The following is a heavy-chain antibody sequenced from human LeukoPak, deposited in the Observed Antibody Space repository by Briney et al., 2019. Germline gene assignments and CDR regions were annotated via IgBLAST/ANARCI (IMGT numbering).Heavy chain of an antibody. D-gene: IGHD5-24*01. CDR3: ARGRNGYNLYYFDY. V-gene: IGHV4-34*01. J-gene: IGHJ4*02. CDR1: GGSFSGYY. Sequence: SETLSLTCAVYGGSFSGYYWSWIRQPPGKGLEWIGEINHSGSTNYNPSLKSRVTISLDTSKNQFSLKLSSVTAADTAVYYCARGRNGYNLYYFDYWGQGTLVTVSS. CDR2: INHSGST.